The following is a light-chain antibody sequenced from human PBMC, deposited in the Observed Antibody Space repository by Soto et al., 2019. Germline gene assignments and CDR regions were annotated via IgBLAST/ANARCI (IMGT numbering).Light chain of an antibody. Sequence: DIVMTQSPLSLPVTPGEPASISCRSSQSLLHSNGYNYLDWYLQKPGQSPQLLIYLGSNRASGVPDRFRGSGSGTDFTLTISRVEAEDVGVYYCMQALQAPFTFGPGTKVDI. J-gene: IGKJ3*01. CDR3: MQALQAPFT. V-gene: IGKV2-28*01. CDR1: QSLLHSNGYNY. CDR2: LGS.